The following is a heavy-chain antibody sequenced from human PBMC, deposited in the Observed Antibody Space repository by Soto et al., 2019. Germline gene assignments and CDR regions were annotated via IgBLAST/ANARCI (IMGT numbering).Heavy chain of an antibody. CDR2: IRSKAYGGTT. CDR1: GFTFGDYA. J-gene: IGHJ4*02. D-gene: IGHD2-2*01. Sequence: PGGSLRLSCTASGFTFGDYAMSWFRQAPGKGLEWVGFIRSKAYGGTTEYAASVKGRFTISRDDSKSIAYLQMNSLKTEDTAVYYCTQYPTRGYCSSTSCPLLGFDWGQGTLVTVS. CDR3: TQYPTRGYCSSTSCPLLGFD. V-gene: IGHV3-49*03.